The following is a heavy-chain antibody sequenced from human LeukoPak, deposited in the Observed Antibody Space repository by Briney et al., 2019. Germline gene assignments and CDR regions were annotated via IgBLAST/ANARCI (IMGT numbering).Heavy chain of an antibody. D-gene: IGHD6-13*01. Sequence: KPSETLSLTCAVSGYSISADYYWGWIRQSPGKGLEWIGSIYHSGSTYYNPSLQSRVTISVDTSKNQFSLKLSSVTAADTAVYYCARGPEYRPGYGVRYSSRNRGAGGMDVWGKGTTVTVSS. V-gene: IGHV4-38-2*01. CDR2: IYHSGST. CDR1: GYSISADYY. J-gene: IGHJ6*04. CDR3: ARGPEYRPGYGVRYSSRNRGAGGMDV.